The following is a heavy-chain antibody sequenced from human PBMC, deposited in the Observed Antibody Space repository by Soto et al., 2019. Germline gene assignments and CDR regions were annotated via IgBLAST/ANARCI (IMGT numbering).Heavy chain of an antibody. CDR3: ARALAERKGYQLLSFRRTAPPLIDY. Sequence: GGSLRLSCAASGFTFSSYSMNWVRQAPGKGLEWVSSISSSSSYIYYADSVKGRFTISRDNAKNSLYLQMNSLRAEDTAVYYCARALAERKGYQLLSFRRTAPPLIDYWGQGTLVTVSS. V-gene: IGHV3-21*01. CDR1: GFTFSSYS. CDR2: ISSSSSYI. D-gene: IGHD2-2*01. J-gene: IGHJ4*02.